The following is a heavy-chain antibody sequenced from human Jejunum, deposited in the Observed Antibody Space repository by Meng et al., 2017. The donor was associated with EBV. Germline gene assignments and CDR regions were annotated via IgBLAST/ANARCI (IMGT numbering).Heavy chain of an antibody. CDR1: GGPISSSSYY. D-gene: IGHD1-26*01. CDR2: YYNSGST. Sequence: QLQLQAPGPGLVKPSETLSLTCTVSGGPISSSSYYWGWTRQPPGKGLEWIGTYYNSGSTYYNPSLKSRVTISVDTAKNQFSLKLISVTAADTAAYFCARQGPSGRTFDYWGQGTLVTVSS. CDR3: ARQGPSGRTFDY. J-gene: IGHJ4*02. V-gene: IGHV4-39*01.